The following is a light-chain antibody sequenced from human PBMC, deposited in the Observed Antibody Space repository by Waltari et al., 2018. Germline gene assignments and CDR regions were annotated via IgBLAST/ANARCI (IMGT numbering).Light chain of an antibody. V-gene: IGKV1-17*01. CDR1: QGISTY. CDR2: AAS. Sequence: DIQMTQSPSSLSVSAGDRVTITCRASQGISTYLNWYQQKPGKAPKRLIYAASSLESGVPSRFSGSGSGTDFTLTISSLQPEDFATYYCLQYNSNPRTFGQGTKVEIK. CDR3: LQYNSNPRT. J-gene: IGKJ1*01.